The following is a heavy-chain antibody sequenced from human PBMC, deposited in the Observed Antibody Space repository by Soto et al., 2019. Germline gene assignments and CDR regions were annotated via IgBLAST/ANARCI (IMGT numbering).Heavy chain of an antibody. D-gene: IGHD6-6*01. J-gene: IGHJ4*02. CDR1: GFTFSDHY. V-gene: IGHV3-72*01. CDR3: ARVSPSGTPHDY. Sequence: EVQLVESGGGLVQPGGSLRLSCAVSGFTFSDHYMDWVRQAPGKGLEWVGRSRNKAYSYTTEYAASVKGRFSVSRDESMGALYLQMNSLKSEDTAVYYCARVSPSGTPHDYWGQGTLVTVSS. CDR2: SRNKAYSYTT.